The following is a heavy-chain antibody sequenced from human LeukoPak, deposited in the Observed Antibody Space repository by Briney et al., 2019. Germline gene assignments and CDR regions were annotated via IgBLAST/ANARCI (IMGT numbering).Heavy chain of an antibody. Sequence: SQTLSLTCTISGASISSGSYYWSWIRQPAGKGLEWIGRIYTSGSTHYNPSLNSRVTISLDTSKNQFSLKLSSVTAADTAVYYCARECPNWFDPWGQGTLVTVSS. CDR2: IYTSGST. J-gene: IGHJ5*02. D-gene: IGHD5/OR15-5a*01. CDR1: GASISSGSYY. CDR3: ARECPNWFDP. V-gene: IGHV4-61*02.